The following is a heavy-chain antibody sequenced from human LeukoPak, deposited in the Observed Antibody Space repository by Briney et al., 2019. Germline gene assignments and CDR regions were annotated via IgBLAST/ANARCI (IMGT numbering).Heavy chain of an antibody. Sequence: SETLSLTCTVSGGSVSSGSYYWSWLRQPQGMGLVGIGYIYSSGSIDSNPSLKSRVTISIDTSKNQFSLKLSSVTAADTAVYYCAREIYYTDIRAFYFDYWGQGTLVTVSS. J-gene: IGHJ4*02. CDR1: GGSVSSGSYY. V-gene: IGHV4-61*01. CDR3: AREIYYTDIRAFYFDY. D-gene: IGHD3-22*01. CDR2: IYSSGSI.